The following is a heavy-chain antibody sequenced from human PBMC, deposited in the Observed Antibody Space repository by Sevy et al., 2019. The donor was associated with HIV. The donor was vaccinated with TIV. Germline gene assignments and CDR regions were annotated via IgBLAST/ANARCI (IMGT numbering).Heavy chain of an antibody. Sequence: SETLSLTCAVSGGSISSSNWWSWVRQPPGKGLEWIGEISRSGSTSYNPSLKSRVTISVDKSNNQVSLKLSSVTAADTAVYYCARVYTSGWFVIHDAFDIWGQGTMVTVSS. CDR2: ISRSGST. J-gene: IGHJ3*02. CDR3: ARVYTSGWFVIHDAFDI. V-gene: IGHV4-4*02. CDR1: GGSISSSNW. D-gene: IGHD6-19*01.